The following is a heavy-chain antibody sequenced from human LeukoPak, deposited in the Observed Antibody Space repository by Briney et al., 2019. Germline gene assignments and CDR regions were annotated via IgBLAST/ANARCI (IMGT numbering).Heavy chain of an antibody. V-gene: IGHV4-39*01. J-gene: IGHJ4*02. CDR2: IYYSGST. Sequence: SETLSLTCTVSGGSISSSSYYWGWIRQPPGKGLEWIGSIYYSGSTYYNPSLKSRVTISVDTSKNQFSLKLSSVTAADTAVYYCARQAVYYDSSGYSTVPNFFDYWGQGTLVTVSS. CDR3: ARQAVYYDSSGYSTVPNFFDY. CDR1: GGSISSSSYY. D-gene: IGHD3-22*01.